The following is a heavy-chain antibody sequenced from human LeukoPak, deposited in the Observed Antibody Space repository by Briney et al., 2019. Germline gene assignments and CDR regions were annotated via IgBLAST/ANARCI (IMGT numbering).Heavy chain of an antibody. CDR3: ARDNSVGDYAWWFDP. J-gene: IGHJ5*02. D-gene: IGHD1-26*01. Sequence: GASVKVSCKASGYTFTNHYMHWVRQAPGQGLEWMGLMNPTGTVTRYAQKFRGRVTMTRDLSTSTDYMELSSLRSDDTAVYFCARDNSVGDYAWWFDPWGQGTLVTVSS. CDR1: GYTFTNHY. CDR2: MNPTGTVT. V-gene: IGHV1-46*01.